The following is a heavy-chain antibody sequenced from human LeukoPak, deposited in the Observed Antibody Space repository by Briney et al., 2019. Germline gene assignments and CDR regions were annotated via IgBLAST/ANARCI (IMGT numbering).Heavy chain of an antibody. J-gene: IGHJ4*02. D-gene: IGHD2-2*01. CDR3: AREYCSSTSCTADFDY. CDR2: IIPILGIA. Sequence: GASVKVSFKASGYTFSGYSMHWVRPAPGQGLEWMGRIIPILGIANYTQKFQGRVTITADKSTSTAYMELSSLRSEDTAVYYCAREYCSSTSCTADFDYWAREPWSPSPQ. V-gene: IGHV1-69*04. CDR1: GYTFSGYS.